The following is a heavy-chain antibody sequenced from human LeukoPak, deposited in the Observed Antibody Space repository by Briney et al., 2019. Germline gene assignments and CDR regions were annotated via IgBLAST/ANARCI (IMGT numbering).Heavy chain of an antibody. CDR3: ARGRYGADGYYFDY. V-gene: IGHV7-4-1*02. J-gene: IGHJ4*02. D-gene: IGHD1-26*01. Sequence: ASVKVSCKASGGTFSSYAISWVRQAPGQGLEWMGWINTNTGNPTYAQGFTGRFVFSLDTSVSTAYLQISSLKAEDTAVYYCARGRYGADGYYFDYWGQGTLVTVSS. CDR2: INTNTGNP. CDR1: GGTFSSYA.